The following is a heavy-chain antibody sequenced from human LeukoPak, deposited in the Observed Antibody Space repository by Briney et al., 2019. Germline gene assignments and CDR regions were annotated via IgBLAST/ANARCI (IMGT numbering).Heavy chain of an antibody. V-gene: IGHV3-9*01. Sequence: GGSLRLSCAASGFTFDDYAMHWVRQAPGKGLEWVSGISWNSGSIGYADSVKGRFTISRDNAKNSLYLQMNSLRAEDTALYYCAKDWGGGTVAGSGYFDYWGQGTLVTVSS. CDR2: ISWNSGSI. D-gene: IGHD6-19*01. CDR3: AKDWGGGTVAGSGYFDY. CDR1: GFTFDDYA. J-gene: IGHJ4*02.